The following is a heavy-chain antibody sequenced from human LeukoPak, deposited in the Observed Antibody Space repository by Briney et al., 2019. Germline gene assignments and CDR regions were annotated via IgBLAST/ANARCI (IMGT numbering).Heavy chain of an antibody. CDR1: GGSINSCY. D-gene: IGHD6-19*01. Sequence: SETLSLTCTVSGGSINSCYWYWIRQPAGKGLEWIGRIYTSGSTNYNPSLKSRVTMSVDTSKNQFSLKLSSVTAADTAVYYCARGLYSSGWYEDAFDIWGQGTMVTVSS. CDR2: IYTSGST. V-gene: IGHV4-4*07. J-gene: IGHJ3*02. CDR3: ARGLYSSGWYEDAFDI.